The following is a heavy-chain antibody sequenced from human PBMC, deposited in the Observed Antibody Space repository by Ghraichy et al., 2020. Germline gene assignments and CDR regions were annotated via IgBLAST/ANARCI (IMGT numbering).Heavy chain of an antibody. Sequence: SETLSLTCTVSGGSISSYYWSWIRQPPGKGLEWIGYIYYSGSTNYNPSLKSRVTISVDTSKNQFSLKLSSVTAADTAVYYCARDLDYWGQGTLVTVSS. V-gene: IGHV4-59*01. CDR3: ARDLDY. J-gene: IGHJ4*02. CDR2: IYYSGST. CDR1: GGSISSYY.